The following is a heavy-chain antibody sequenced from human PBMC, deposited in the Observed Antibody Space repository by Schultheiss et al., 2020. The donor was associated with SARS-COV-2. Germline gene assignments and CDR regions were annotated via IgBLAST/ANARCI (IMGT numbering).Heavy chain of an antibody. Sequence: GGSLRLSCAASGFTFSSYSMNWVRQAPGKGLEWVSSISSSSSYIYYADSVKGRFTISRDNSKNTLYLQMNSLRAEDTAVYYCAKATYYTSPRSLDYWGQGTLVTVAS. D-gene: IGHD3-22*01. J-gene: IGHJ4*02. V-gene: IGHV3-21*04. CDR3: AKATYYTSPRSLDY. CDR1: GFTFSSYS. CDR2: ISSSSSYI.